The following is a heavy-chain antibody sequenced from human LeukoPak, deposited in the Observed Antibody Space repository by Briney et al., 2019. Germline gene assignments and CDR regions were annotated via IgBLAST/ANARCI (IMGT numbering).Heavy chain of an antibody. CDR3: ARNPEFVGATELLDY. V-gene: IGHV1-69*13. Sequence: SVKVSCKASGGTFSSYAISWVRQAPGQGLEWMGGIIPTFGTANYAQKFQGRVTITADESTSTAYMELSSLRSEDTAVYYCARNPEFVGATELLDYWGQGTLVTVSS. CDR1: GGTFSSYA. CDR2: IIPTFGTA. D-gene: IGHD1-26*01. J-gene: IGHJ4*02.